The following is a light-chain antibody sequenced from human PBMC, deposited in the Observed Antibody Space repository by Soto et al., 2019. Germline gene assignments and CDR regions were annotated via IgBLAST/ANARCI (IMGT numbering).Light chain of an antibody. J-gene: IGLJ1*01. CDR1: SSDVAEYKY. Sequence: QSVLTQPASVSGSPGQSITISCTETSSDVAEYKYVSWYQQHPGRAPKLIIYDVGNRPSGVSNRFSGSKSGSTASLTISGLQAEDEADYYCSAYTTSIALYVFGAGTKVTVL. CDR3: SAYTTSIALYV. V-gene: IGLV2-14*03. CDR2: DVG.